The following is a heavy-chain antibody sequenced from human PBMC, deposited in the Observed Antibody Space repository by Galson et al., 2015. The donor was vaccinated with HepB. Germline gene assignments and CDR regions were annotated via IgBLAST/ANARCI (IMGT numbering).Heavy chain of an antibody. D-gene: IGHD3-10*01. CDR1: GFTFSSYG. CDR2: ISYDGSNK. V-gene: IGHV3-30*03. Sequence: SLRLSRAASGFTFSSYGMHWVRQAPGKGLEWVAVISYDGSNKYYADSVKGRFTISRDNSKNTLYLQMNSLRAEDTAVYYCAAEVWFGEAFGMDVWGQGTTVTVSS. CDR3: AAEVWFGEAFGMDV. J-gene: IGHJ6*02.